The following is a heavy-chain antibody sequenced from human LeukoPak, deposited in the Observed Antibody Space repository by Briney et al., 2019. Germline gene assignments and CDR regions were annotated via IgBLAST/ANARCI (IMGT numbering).Heavy chain of an antibody. Sequence: GGSLRLSCTASGFTFSNYAMSWVRQAPGKGLEWVSAISGSGGSTYYADSVKGRFTISRDNSKNTVYLQMNSLRAEDTAVYYCAKDGRKLLPRQLDYWGQGTLVTVSS. CDR1: GFTFSNYA. CDR3: AKDGRKLLPRQLDY. V-gene: IGHV3-23*01. CDR2: ISGSGGST. J-gene: IGHJ4*02. D-gene: IGHD2-21*01.